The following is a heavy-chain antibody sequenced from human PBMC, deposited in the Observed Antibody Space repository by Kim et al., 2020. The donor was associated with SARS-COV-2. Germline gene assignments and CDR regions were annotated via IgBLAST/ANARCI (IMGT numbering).Heavy chain of an antibody. CDR1: GGSISSGGYY. V-gene: IGHV4-31*03. J-gene: IGHJ5*02. CDR3: ARVLSQLLWFGESLINWFDP. CDR2: IYYSGST. D-gene: IGHD3-10*01. Sequence: SETLSLTCTVSGGSISSGGYYWSWIRQHPGKGLEWIGYIYYSGSTYYNPSLKSRVTISVDTSKNQFSLKLSSVTAADTAVYYCARVLSQLLWFGESLINWFDPWGQGTLVTVSS.